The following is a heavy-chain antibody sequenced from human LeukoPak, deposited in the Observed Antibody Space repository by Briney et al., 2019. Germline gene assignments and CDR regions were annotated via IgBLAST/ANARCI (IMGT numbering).Heavy chain of an antibody. CDR2: IYTSGST. CDR1: GGSISSYY. D-gene: IGHD3-22*01. J-gene: IGHJ4*02. CDR3: ARESSGRGYYDSSGYYGFFDY. V-gene: IGHV4-4*07. Sequence: SETLSLTCTVSGGSISSYYWSWLRQPAGKGLEWIGRIYTSGSTNYNPSLKSRVTMSVDTSMNQFSLKLSSVTAADTAVYYCARESSGRGYYDSSGYYGFFDYWGQGTLVTVSS.